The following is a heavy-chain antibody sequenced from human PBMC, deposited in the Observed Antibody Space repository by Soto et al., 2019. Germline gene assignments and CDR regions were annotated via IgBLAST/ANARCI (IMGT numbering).Heavy chain of an antibody. CDR1: GGSVTTYS. CDR2: ISYSGST. CDR3: ARASYYSYMDV. V-gene: IGHV4-59*02. J-gene: IGHJ6*03. Sequence: QVQLQESGPGLLKPSETLSLTCTVSGGSVTTYSWGWIRQPPGKELEWVGYISYSGSTNYNPSLQSRGTISRVTSKNQFALNLVSVTAADTAVYYCARASYYSYMDVWGKGTTVTVSS.